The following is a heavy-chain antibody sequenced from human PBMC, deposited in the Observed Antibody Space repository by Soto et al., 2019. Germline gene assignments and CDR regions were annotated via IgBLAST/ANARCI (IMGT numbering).Heavy chain of an antibody. Sequence: GASVKVSCKASGYTFTSYAMHWVRQAPGQRLEWMGWINAGNGNTKYSQKFQGRVTITRDTSASTAYMELSSLRSEDTAVYYCARAVPRLYYYYGMDVWGQGTTVTVSS. CDR3: ARAVPRLYYYYGMDV. CDR2: INAGNGNT. J-gene: IGHJ6*02. CDR1: GYTFTSYA. V-gene: IGHV1-3*01. D-gene: IGHD6-25*01.